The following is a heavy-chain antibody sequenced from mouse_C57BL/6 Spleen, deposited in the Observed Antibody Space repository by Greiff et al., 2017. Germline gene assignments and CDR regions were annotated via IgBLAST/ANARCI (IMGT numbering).Heavy chain of an antibody. J-gene: IGHJ2*01. CDR3: ARGGLLRYFDG. Sequence: QVHVKQHGAELVKPGASVKLSCKASGYTFTSYWMHWVKQRPGQGLEWIGMIHPNSGSTNYNEKFKSKATLTVDKSSSTAYMQLSSLTAEDSAVFYWARGGLLRYFDGWGQGTTLTVAS. D-gene: IGHD1-1*01. CDR1: GYTFTSYW. V-gene: IGHV1-64*01. CDR2: IHPNSGST.